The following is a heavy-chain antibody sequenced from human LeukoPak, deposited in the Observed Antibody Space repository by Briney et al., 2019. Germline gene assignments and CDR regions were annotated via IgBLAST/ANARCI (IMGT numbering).Heavy chain of an antibody. CDR2: ISGDGGST. V-gene: IGHV3-43*02. J-gene: IGHJ6*03. CDR1: GFTFDDYA. Sequence: GGSLRLSCAASGFTFDDYAMHWVRQAPGKGLEWVSLISGDGGSTYYADSVKGRFTISRDNSKNSLYLQMNSLRTEDTALYYCAKGPKYSSGWYHYYYYMDVGGKGTTVTVSS. D-gene: IGHD6-19*01. CDR3: AKGPKYSSGWYHYYYYMDV.